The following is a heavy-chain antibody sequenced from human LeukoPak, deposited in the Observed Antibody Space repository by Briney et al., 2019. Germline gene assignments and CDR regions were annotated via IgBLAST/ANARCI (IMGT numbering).Heavy chain of an antibody. CDR1: GFTFRSYG. CDR2: ISYDGRNK. Sequence: GGSLRLSCVASGFTFRSYGIHWVRQAPGKGLEWVAVISYDGRNKYYTDSVKGRFTISRDDSKNTLYLQMDSLRAEDTAVYYCARDWGSSGWYNWFDPWGQGTLVTVSS. J-gene: IGHJ5*02. D-gene: IGHD6-19*01. CDR3: ARDWGSSGWYNWFDP. V-gene: IGHV3-30*03.